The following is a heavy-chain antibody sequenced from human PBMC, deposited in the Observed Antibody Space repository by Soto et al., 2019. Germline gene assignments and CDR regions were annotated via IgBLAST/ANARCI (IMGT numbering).Heavy chain of an antibody. CDR1: GGSISSGYYY. CDR3: ARGLGLLWFGELLYFWFDP. Sequence: SETLSLTCSVSGGSISSGYYYWSWIRQPPGKGLEWIGNIYYSGNTYYNPSLKSRLIISIDTSKNQFSLKVGSVTAADTAVYYCARGLGLLWFGELLYFWFDPWGQGTLVT. V-gene: IGHV4-30-4*01. CDR2: IYYSGNT. J-gene: IGHJ5*02. D-gene: IGHD3-10*01.